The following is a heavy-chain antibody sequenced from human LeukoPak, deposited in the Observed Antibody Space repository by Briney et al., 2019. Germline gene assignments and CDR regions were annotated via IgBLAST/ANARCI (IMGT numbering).Heavy chain of an antibody. Sequence: GESLKISCKGSGYSFTGYWIGWVRQMPGKGLEWMGIIYPGDSDTRYSPSFQGQVTISADKSINTAYLQWSSLKASDTAVYYCARHWKDFGYYYDSSGYYYGTNFDYWGQGTLVTVSS. V-gene: IGHV5-51*01. CDR2: IYPGDSDT. D-gene: IGHD3-22*01. J-gene: IGHJ4*02. CDR3: ARHWKDFGYYYDSSGYYYGTNFDY. CDR1: GYSFTGYW.